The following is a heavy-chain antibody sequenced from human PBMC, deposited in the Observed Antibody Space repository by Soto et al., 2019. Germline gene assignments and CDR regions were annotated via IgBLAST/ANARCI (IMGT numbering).Heavy chain of an antibody. CDR1: GGTFSSYA. D-gene: IGHD5-12*01. CDR3: ARGTLEGIGGYDVGNY. V-gene: IGHV1-69*01. Sequence: QVQLVQSGAEVKKPGSSVKVSCKASGGTFSSYAISWVRQAPGQGREWMGGIIPIFGTANYAQKFQGRVTITADESTSTAYMELSSLRSEDTAVYYCARGTLEGIGGYDVGNYWGQGTLVTVSS. CDR2: IIPIFGTA. J-gene: IGHJ4*02.